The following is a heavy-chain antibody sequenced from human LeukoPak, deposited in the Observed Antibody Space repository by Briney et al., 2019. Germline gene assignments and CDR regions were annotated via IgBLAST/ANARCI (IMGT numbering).Heavy chain of an antibody. J-gene: IGHJ4*02. CDR2: IKQDEGEK. CDR3: AGRGDGNLYYFDH. D-gene: IGHD5-24*01. Sequence: GGSLILSCAASGFTFSSYWMSWVRQAPGKGLEWVANIKQDEGEKYYVDSVKGRFTISRDNAKNSLYLQMNSLRPEDTAVYYCAGRGDGNLYYFDHWGQGTLVTASS. CDR1: GFTFSSYW. V-gene: IGHV3-7*04.